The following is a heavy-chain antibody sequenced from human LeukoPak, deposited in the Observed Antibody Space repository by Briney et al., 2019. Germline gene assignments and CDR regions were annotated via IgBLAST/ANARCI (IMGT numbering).Heavy chain of an antibody. CDR3: ARGRYSGTTYYFDY. D-gene: IGHD5-12*01. J-gene: IGHJ4*02. CDR1: GFTFSSYW. CDR2: INSDGSST. V-gene: IGHV3-74*01. Sequence: GVSLRLSCAASGFTFSSYWMHWVRQAPGKGLVWVSRINSDGSSTSYADSVKGRFTISRDNAKSTLYLQMNSLRAEDTAVYYCARGRYSGTTYYFDYWGLGTLVTVSS.